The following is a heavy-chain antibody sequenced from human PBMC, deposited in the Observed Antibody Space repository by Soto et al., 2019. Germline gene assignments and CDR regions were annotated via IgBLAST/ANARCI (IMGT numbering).Heavy chain of an antibody. V-gene: IGHV1-3*01. Sequence: ASVKVSCKASGYTFTSYAMHWVRQAPGQRLEWMGWINAGNGNTKYSQKFQGRVTITRDTSASTAYMELSSLRSEDTAVYYCASGYYYGSGSYPPFDYWGQGTLVTVSS. D-gene: IGHD3-10*01. J-gene: IGHJ4*02. CDR1: GYTFTSYA. CDR2: INAGNGNT. CDR3: ASGYYYGSGSYPPFDY.